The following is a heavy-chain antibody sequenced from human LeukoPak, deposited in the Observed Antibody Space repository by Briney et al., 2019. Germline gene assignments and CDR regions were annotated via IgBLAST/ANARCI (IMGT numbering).Heavy chain of an antibody. V-gene: IGHV3-23*01. D-gene: IGHD3-10*01. Sequence: GGSLRLSCAASGFTFSSYAMSWVRQAPGKGLEWVSAISGSGGSTYYADSVKGRFTISRDNSRNTLYLQMNSLRAEDTAVYYCAKGLGHYYYYMDVWGKGTTVTISS. CDR1: GFTFSSYA. J-gene: IGHJ6*03. CDR2: ISGSGGST. CDR3: AKGLGHYYYYMDV.